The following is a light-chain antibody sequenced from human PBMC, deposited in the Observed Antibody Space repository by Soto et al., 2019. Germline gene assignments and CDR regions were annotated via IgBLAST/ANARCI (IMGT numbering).Light chain of an antibody. J-gene: IGKJ5*01. V-gene: IGKV1-12*01. CDR1: QGIGSW. Sequence: DIQMTQSPSTLSASVGDRVTITCRASQGIGSWLAWYPQKPGEAPKPLIYTASSVQRGVPSMFRGSGWGTDFTLTISSLQPEDFESYYCQQDDTFPITFGQGTRLEIK. CDR2: TAS. CDR3: QQDDTFPIT.